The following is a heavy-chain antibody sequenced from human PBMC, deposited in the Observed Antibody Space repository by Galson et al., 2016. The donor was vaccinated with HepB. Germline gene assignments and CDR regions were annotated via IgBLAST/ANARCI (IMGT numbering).Heavy chain of an antibody. V-gene: IGHV4/OR15-8*02. J-gene: IGHJ4*01. Sequence: SETLSLTCVVSGDSVSSPYWWTWVRQTPGRGLEWIGEVFHVGTTKYNPSFESRVSLSIDKSRNQLDLTLTSVTAADTAVYFCVRGYSSDRDHFDSWGHGTLVTVST. D-gene: IGHD6-19*01. CDR2: VFHVGTT. CDR1: GDSVSSPYW. CDR3: VRGYSSDRDHFDS.